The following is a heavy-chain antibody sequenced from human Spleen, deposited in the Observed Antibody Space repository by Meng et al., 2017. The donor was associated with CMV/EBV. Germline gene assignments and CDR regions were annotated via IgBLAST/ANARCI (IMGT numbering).Heavy chain of an antibody. Sequence: CTVSGVPLKSGGNSWSWIRHLPEKGLEWIGYTYYDGTTHYDWSLRSRVTISVDTSKNQFSLKLSSVTAADTAVYYCARQTPDNWFDPWGQGALVTVSS. V-gene: IGHV4-31*03. CDR3: ARQTPDNWFDP. D-gene: IGHD2-15*01. CDR2: TYYDGTT. J-gene: IGHJ5*02. CDR1: GVPLKSGGNS.